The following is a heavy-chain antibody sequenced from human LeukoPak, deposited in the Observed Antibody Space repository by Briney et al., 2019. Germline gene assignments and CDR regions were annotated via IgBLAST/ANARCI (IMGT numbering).Heavy chain of an antibody. J-gene: IGHJ4*02. D-gene: IGHD2-8*01. CDR1: GFTLSSYA. CDR3: VRDLQGGSVSDSY. CDR2: ISSNGGRT. Sequence: PGGSLRLSCSASGFTLSSYAMYWVRQSPGKELEYVSAISSNGGRTYYADSVKGRFTISRDNSKNTLYLQMSSLRAEDTALYYCVRDLQGGSVSDSYWGPGSLVTVSS. V-gene: IGHV3-64D*06.